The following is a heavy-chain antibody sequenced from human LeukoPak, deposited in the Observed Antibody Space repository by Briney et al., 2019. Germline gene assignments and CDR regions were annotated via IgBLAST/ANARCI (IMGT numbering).Heavy chain of an antibody. V-gene: IGHV3-30*04. CDR2: ISYDGNNK. J-gene: IGHJ4*02. CDR1: GFIFSSYF. CDR3: AREWDLTGYYFDY. Sequence: PGRSLRLSCAASGFIFSSYFMHWVRQAPGKGLEWVAVISYDGNNKYYADSVKGRFTISRDNSKNTLYLQVNSLRAEDTAVYYCAREWDLTGYYFDYWGQGTLVTVSS. D-gene: IGHD3-9*01.